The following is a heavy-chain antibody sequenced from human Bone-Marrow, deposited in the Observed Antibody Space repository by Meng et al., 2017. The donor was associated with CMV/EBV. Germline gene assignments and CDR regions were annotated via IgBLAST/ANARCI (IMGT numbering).Heavy chain of an antibody. CDR2: MNPYSGDT. CDR3: ARNIGFGELFYDAFDI. Sequence: ASVKVSCKTSGYTFTSYDINWVRQATGQGLEWMGWMNPYSGDTDYAQKFHGRVTLTRDTSISTAFMELSSLRSEDTAVYYCARNIGFGELFYDAFDIWGQGTMVTVSS. J-gene: IGHJ3*02. V-gene: IGHV1-8*01. D-gene: IGHD3-10*01. CDR1: GYTFTSYD.